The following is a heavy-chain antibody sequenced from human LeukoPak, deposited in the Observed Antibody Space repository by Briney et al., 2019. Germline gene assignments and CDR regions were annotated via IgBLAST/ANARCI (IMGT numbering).Heavy chain of an antibody. J-gene: IGHJ4*02. CDR2: INPNSDGT. CDR3: ARKRIAAPIDY. CDR1: GYTFTGYY. V-gene: IGHV1-2*02. D-gene: IGHD6-6*01. Sequence: ASVKVSCKASGYTFTGYYMHWVRQAPGQGLEWMGWINPNSDGTNSAQKFQGRVTMTRDTSIGTVYMELSSLRPDDTAVYYCARKRIAAPIDYWGQGTLVTVSS.